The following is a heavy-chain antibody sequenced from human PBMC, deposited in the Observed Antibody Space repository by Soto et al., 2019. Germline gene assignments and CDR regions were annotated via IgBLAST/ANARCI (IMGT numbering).Heavy chain of an antibody. D-gene: IGHD3-9*01. CDR3: AKDTLRVDWLLHHYFDY. V-gene: IGHV3-30*18. CDR1: GFTFSSYG. Sequence: QVQLVESGGGVVQPGRSLRLSCAASGFTFSSYGMHWVRQAPGKGLEWVAVISYDGSNKYYADSVKGRFTISRDNSKNTLYLQMNSLRAEDTAVYYCAKDTLRVDWLLHHYFDYGGQGTLVTVSS. J-gene: IGHJ4*02. CDR2: ISYDGSNK.